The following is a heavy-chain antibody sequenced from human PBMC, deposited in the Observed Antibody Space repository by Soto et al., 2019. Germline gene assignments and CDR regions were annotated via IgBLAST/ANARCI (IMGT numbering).Heavy chain of an antibody. V-gene: IGHV4-59*01. CDR1: GGSISSYY. J-gene: IGHJ6*02. CDR2: IYYSGST. CDR3: ARDPDPTPGAAAGTGGCMDV. Sequence: SETLSLTCTVSGGSISSYYWSWIRQPPGKGLEWIGYIYYSGSTNYNPSLKSRVTISVDTSKNQFSLKLSSVTAADTAVYYCARDPDPTPGAAAGTGGCMDVWRQGTTVTVSS. D-gene: IGHD6-13*01.